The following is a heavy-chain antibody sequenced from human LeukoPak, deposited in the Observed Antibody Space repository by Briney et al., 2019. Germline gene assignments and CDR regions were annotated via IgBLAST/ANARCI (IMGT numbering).Heavy chain of an antibody. D-gene: IGHD4-23*01. Sequence: PSETLSLTCTVSGGSISSYYWSWIRQPPGKGLEWIGYIYYSGSTNYNPSLKSRVTISVDTSKNQFSLKLSSVTAADTAVYYCARGGYYGGNAYFDYWGQGTLVTVSS. CDR3: ARGGYYGGNAYFDY. CDR2: IYYSGST. J-gene: IGHJ4*02. V-gene: IGHV4-59*08. CDR1: GGSISSYY.